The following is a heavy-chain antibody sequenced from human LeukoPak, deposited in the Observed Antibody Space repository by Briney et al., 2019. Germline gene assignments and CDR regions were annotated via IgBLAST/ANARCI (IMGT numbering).Heavy chain of an antibody. CDR3: ARETIAAAGRSFDY. Sequence: SETLSLTCTVSGGSVSSGNYYWNWIRQPPGKGLEWIGYIFYSVNTNYNPSLKSRVTISLDTSNNQFSLRLSSVTAADTAVYYCARETIAAAGRSFDYWGQGTLVTVSS. CDR1: GGSVSSGNYY. J-gene: IGHJ4*02. CDR2: IFYSVNT. D-gene: IGHD6-13*01. V-gene: IGHV4-61*01.